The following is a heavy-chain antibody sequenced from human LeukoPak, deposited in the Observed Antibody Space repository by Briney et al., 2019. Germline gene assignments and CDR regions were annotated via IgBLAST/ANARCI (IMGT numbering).Heavy chain of an antibody. CDR1: GDGVSSNSAA. CDR3: ARSHGGSSNWFDP. CDR2: TYYRSKWYN. V-gene: IGHV6-1*01. J-gene: IGHJ5*02. Sequence: SQTLSLTCAISGDGVSSNSAAWNWIRQSPSRGLEWLGRTYYRSKWYNDYAESVKSRITINPDTSKNQFSLQLNSVTPDDTAVYFCARSHGGSSNWFDPWGQGTLVTVSS. D-gene: IGHD2-15*01.